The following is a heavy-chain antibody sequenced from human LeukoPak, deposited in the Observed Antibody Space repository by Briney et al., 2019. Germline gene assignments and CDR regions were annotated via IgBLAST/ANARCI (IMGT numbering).Heavy chain of an antibody. Sequence: APVKVSCKASGYTFTSYGISWVRQAPGQGLEWMGWISAYNGNTNYAQKLQGRVTMTTDTSTSTAYMELRSLRSDDTAVYYCARGAPVKNYVWGSYRYAQNWFDPWGQGTLVTVSS. D-gene: IGHD3-16*02. V-gene: IGHV1-18*01. J-gene: IGHJ5*02. CDR2: ISAYNGNT. CDR1: GYTFTSYG. CDR3: ARGAPVKNYVWGSYRYAQNWFDP.